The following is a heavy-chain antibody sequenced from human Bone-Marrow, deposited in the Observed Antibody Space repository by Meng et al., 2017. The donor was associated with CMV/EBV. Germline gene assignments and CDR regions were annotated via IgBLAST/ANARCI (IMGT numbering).Heavy chain of an antibody. J-gene: IGHJ4*02. D-gene: IGHD2-2*01. Sequence: GGSLRLSCEGFGFNFNSYTMDWVRQAPGRGLEWVSAISSGSHYIYYADSVKGRFTISRDNAKNSLYLQMNSLRAEDTAVYYCVRADPTKKRRTTSCLDYWGQGTLVTVSS. CDR2: ISSGSHYI. V-gene: IGHV3-21*01. CDR3: VRADPTKKRRTTSCLDY. CDR1: GFNFNSYT.